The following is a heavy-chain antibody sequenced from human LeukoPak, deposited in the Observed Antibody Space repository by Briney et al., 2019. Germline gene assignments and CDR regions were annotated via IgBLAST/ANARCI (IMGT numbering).Heavy chain of an antibody. V-gene: IGHV3-23*01. CDR2: ISGSGGST. J-gene: IGHJ4*02. D-gene: IGHD6-13*01. Sequence: GGSLRLSFAASGFTFSSYAMSWVRQAPGKGLEWVSAISGSGGSTYYADSVKGRFTISRDNSKNTLYLQMNSLRAEDTAVYYCAKDDGLAAAGTSFDYWGQGTLVTVSS. CDR1: GFTFSSYA. CDR3: AKDDGLAAAGTSFDY.